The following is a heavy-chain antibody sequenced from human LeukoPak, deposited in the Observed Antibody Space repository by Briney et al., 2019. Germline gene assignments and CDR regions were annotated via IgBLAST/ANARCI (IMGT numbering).Heavy chain of an antibody. Sequence: GASVKVSCKTSGYTFTDYYMHWVRQAPGQGLEWMGRIDPNSGGTNYAQKFQVRVTMTRDTSISTVYMELSGLRSDDTAVYYCARVPRPYTTRRFHYWPQGPLDSVPS. CDR2: IDPNSGGT. J-gene: IGHJ4*02. CDR1: GYTFTDYY. CDR3: ARVPRPYTTRRFHY. V-gene: IGHV1-2*02. D-gene: IGHD2-2*02.